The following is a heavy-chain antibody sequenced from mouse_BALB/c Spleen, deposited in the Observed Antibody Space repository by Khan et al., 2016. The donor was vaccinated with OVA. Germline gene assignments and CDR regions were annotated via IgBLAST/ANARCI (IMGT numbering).Heavy chain of an antibody. V-gene: IGHV1-9*01. CDR1: SYTFSSYW. CDR3: ASCQIYDGYYMFAY. Sequence: QVQLQQSGAELMKPGASVKISCKATSYTFSSYWIEWVKQRPGHGLEWIGEILPGSGSTNYNEKFKGKATFTADTSSNTAYMQLSSLTSEDSAVYYCASCQIYDGYYMFAYWGQGTLVTVSA. CDR2: ILPGSGST. D-gene: IGHD2-3*01. J-gene: IGHJ3*01.